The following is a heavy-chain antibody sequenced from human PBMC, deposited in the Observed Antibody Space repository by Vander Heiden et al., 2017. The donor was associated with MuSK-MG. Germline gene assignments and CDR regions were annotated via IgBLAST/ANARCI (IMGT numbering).Heavy chain of an antibody. CDR2: IYYSGST. Sequence: QAQLQESGPGLVKPSETLSLTCTVSGGSINNYYWTWIRQPPGKGLEWIGYIYYSGSTNYNPSLKSRVTISVDTSKNQFSLKVSSVTAADTAVYYCARVAGYCSSISCSYYFDYWGQGTLVTVSS. D-gene: IGHD2-2*01. CDR3: ARVAGYCSSISCSYYFDY. J-gene: IGHJ4*02. V-gene: IGHV4-59*01. CDR1: GGSINNYY.